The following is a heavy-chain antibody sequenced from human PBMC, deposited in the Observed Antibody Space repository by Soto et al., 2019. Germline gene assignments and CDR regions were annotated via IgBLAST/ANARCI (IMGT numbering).Heavy chain of an antibody. D-gene: IGHD1-26*01. CDR1: GGTFSSYA. CDR2: IIPIFGTA. V-gene: IGHV1-69*13. Sequence: SVKVSCKASGGTFSSYAISWVRQAPGQGLEWMGGIIPIFGTANYAQKFQGRATITADESTSTAYMELSSLRSEDTAVYYCARVFGGSYDAFDIWGQGTMVTVSS. CDR3: ARVFGGSYDAFDI. J-gene: IGHJ3*02.